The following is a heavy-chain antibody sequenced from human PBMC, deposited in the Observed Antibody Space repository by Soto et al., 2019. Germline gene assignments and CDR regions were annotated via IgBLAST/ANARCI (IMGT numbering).Heavy chain of an antibody. Sequence: SETLALXCAVSGCSISSSNWWSWVRQPPGKGLEWIGEIYHSGSTNYNPSLKSRVTISVDKSKNQFSLKLSSVTAADTAVYYCARVSGSYYYGMDVWGQGTTVTVS. CDR3: ARVSGSYYYGMDV. V-gene: IGHV4-4*02. CDR2: IYHSGST. J-gene: IGHJ6*02. CDR1: GCSISSSNW. D-gene: IGHD1-26*01.